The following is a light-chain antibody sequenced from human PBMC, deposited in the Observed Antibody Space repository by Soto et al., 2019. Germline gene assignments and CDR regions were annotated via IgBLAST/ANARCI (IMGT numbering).Light chain of an antibody. CDR2: EVS. V-gene: IGLV2-14*01. CDR1: SSDVGGYNF. Sequence: QSALTQPASVSGSPGQSITISCTGTSSDVGGYNFVSWYQQHPDRAPKLIIYEVSNRPSGVSNRYSGSKSGNTASLTISGLQPDDDGDYYCSSYTATSSPVFGGGTQLTVL. CDR3: SSYTATSSPV. J-gene: IGLJ2*01.